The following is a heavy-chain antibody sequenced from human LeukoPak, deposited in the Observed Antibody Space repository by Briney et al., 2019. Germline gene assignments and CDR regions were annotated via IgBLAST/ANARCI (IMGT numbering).Heavy chain of an antibody. CDR2: IYYSGST. CDR3: ARQGGDVRNAFDI. V-gene: IGHV4-39*01. Sequence: SETLSLTCTVSGGSISSSSYYWGWIRQPPGKGLEWIGSIYYSGSTYYNPSLKSRVTISVDTSKNQFSLKLSSVTAADTAVYYCARQGGDVRNAFDIWGQGTMVTVSS. J-gene: IGHJ3*02. D-gene: IGHD4-17*01. CDR1: GGSISSSSYY.